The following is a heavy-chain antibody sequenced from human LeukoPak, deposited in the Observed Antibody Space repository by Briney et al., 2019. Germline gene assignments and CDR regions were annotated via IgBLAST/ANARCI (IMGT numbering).Heavy chain of an antibody. CDR1: GGSISSYY. V-gene: IGHV4-4*07. J-gene: IGHJ6*03. CDR3: ARDRRCSSTSCHQRYYYMDV. CDR2: IYTSGST. Sequence: SETLSLTCTVSGGSISSYYWSWIRQPAGKGLEWIGRIYTSGSTNYNPSLKSRVTMSVDTSKNQFSLKLSSVTAADTAVYYCARDRRCSSTSCHQRYYYMDVWGKGTMVTISS. D-gene: IGHD2-2*01.